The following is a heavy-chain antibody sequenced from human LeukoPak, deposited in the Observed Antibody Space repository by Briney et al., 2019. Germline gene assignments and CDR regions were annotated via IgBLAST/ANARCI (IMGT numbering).Heavy chain of an antibody. CDR3: AKGHRYSSGWYWSHWFDP. J-gene: IGHJ5*02. V-gene: IGHV4-34*01. Sequence: SETLSLTCAVYGRSFSDYYWTWIRQPPGKGLEWIGEINHSGSTNYNPPLKSRVTISVDTSKKQFFLRLSSVTAADTAVYYCAKGHRYSSGWYWSHWFDPWGQGTLVTVSS. CDR2: INHSGST. D-gene: IGHD6-19*01. CDR1: GRSFSDYY.